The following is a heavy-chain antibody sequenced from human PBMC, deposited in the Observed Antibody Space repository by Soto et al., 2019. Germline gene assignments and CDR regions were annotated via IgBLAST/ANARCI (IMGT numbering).Heavy chain of an antibody. V-gene: IGHV2-5*02. CDR3: ARETYISTYFDS. D-gene: IGHD3-3*02. CDR2: IYGDDEQ. CDR1: EFSLSTSAVG. Sequence: QITLKESGPTLVQPTQTLTLTCTFSEFSLSTSAVGVGWIRQPPGKALEWLALIYGDDEQRYSPSLKSRLTITRDASKKQVILTMTNMDPVDTATYYCARETYISTYFDSWGQGILVSVSS. J-gene: IGHJ4*02.